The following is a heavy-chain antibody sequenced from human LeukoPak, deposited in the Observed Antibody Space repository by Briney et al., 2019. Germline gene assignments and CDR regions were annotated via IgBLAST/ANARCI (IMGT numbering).Heavy chain of an antibody. CDR3: ARQPVAENYYYCCMDV. J-gene: IGHJ6*03. D-gene: IGHD1-14*01. CDR2: IIPIFGTA. V-gene: IGHV1-69*05. Sequence: SVKVSCKASGGTFSSYAISWVRQAPGQGLEWMGGIIPIFGTANYAQKFQGRVTITTDESTSTAYMELSSLRSEDTAVYYCARQPVAENYYYCCMDVWGKGTTVTVSS. CDR1: GGTFSSYA.